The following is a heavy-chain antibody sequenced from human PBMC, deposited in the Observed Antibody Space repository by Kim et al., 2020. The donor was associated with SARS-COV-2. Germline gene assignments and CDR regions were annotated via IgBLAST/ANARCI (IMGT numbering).Heavy chain of an antibody. V-gene: IGHV1-2*02. D-gene: IGHD2-21*02. CDR3: ARGRRRGDTRDWFDP. CDR1: GYTFTGYY. CDR2: INPNSGGT. J-gene: IGHJ5*02. Sequence: ASVKVSCKASGYTFTGYYMHWVRQAPGQGLEWMGWINPNSGGTNYAQKFQGRVTMTRDTSISTAYMELSRLRSDDTAVYYCARGRRRGDTRDWFDPWGQGTLVTVSS.